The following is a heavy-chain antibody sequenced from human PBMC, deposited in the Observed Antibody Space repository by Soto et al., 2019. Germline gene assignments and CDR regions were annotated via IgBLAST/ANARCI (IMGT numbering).Heavy chain of an antibody. V-gene: IGHV3-74*01. Sequence: GSLTLSCALVGFTNSSCRMHWLRPKTVHLVVCVSRISNDGTITDYADSVHDRFTVSRDNAKNTQSLQMDSLRTEDTAVYFCASAGNYDFWSGTSQYGMDVWGQG. CDR3: ASAGNYDFWSGTSQYGMDV. CDR2: ISNDGTIT. J-gene: IGHJ6*02. CDR1: GFTNSSCR. D-gene: IGHD3-3*01.